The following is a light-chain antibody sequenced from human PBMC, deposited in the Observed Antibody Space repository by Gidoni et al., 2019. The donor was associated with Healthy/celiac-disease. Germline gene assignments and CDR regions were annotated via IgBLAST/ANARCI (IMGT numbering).Light chain of an antibody. V-gene: IGKV1D-8*01. J-gene: IGKJ2*01. Sequence: VIWMTQSPSLLSASTGDRVTISCRMSQCISSYLAWYQQKPGKAPELLIYAASTLQSGVPSRFSGSGSGTDFTLTISCLQSEDFATYYCQQYYSFPPTFGQGTKLEIK. CDR2: AAS. CDR1: QCISSY. CDR3: QQYYSFPPT.